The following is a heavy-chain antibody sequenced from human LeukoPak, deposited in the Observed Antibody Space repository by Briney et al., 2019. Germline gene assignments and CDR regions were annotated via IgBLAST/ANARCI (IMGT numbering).Heavy chain of an antibody. D-gene: IGHD3-22*01. CDR3: ARVGDDSSGYYRY. CDR2: INPSGGST. J-gene: IGHJ4*02. Sequence: ASVKVSCKASGGTFSSYAISWVRQAPGQGLEWMGIINPSGGSTSYAQKFQGRVTMTRDTSTSTVYMELSSLRSEDTAVYYCARVGDDSSGYYRYWGQGTLVTVSS. V-gene: IGHV1-46*01. CDR1: GGTFSSYA.